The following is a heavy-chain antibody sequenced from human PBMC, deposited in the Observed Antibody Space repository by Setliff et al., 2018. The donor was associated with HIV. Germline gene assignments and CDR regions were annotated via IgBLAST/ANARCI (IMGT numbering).Heavy chain of an antibody. V-gene: IGHV3-66*02. CDR2: IYDDDST. CDR3: ARPHSRSYRHAFDI. Sequence: GGSLRLSCAASTISTLSVSLNYMSWVRQAPGKGLEYVSIIYDDDSTYYADSVKGRFTIYRDNSENTLYLHMSSLRAEDTAVYYCARPHSRSYRHAFDIWGPGTMVTV. J-gene: IGHJ3*02. CDR1: TISTLSVSLNY. D-gene: IGHD6-13*01.